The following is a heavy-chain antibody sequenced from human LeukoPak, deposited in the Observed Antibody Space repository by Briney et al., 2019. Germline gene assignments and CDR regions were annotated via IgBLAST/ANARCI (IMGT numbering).Heavy chain of an antibody. CDR1: GYTFTSYG. CDR2: INPSGGST. D-gene: IGHD2-2*01. V-gene: IGHV1-46*01. Sequence: ASVKVSCKASGYTFTSYGISWVRQAPGQGLEWMGIINPSGGSTSYAQKFQGRVTMTRDMSTSTVYMELSSLRSEDTAVYYCARDGRDNDCSSTSCHQSYYYMDVWGKGTTVTVSS. J-gene: IGHJ6*03. CDR3: ARDGRDNDCSSTSCHQSYYYMDV.